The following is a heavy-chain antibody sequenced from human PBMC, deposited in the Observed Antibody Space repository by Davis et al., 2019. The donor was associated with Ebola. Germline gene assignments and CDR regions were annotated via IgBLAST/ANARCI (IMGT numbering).Heavy chain of an antibody. CDR3: ARDVEIVATVLGGMDV. D-gene: IGHD5-12*01. Sequence: SETLSLTCTVSGGSISSGGYYWSWIRQPPGKGLEWIGEINHSGSTNYNPSLKSRVTISVDTSKNQFSLKLSSVTAADTAVYYCARDVEIVATVLGGMDVWGQGTTVTVSS. CDR1: GGSISSGGYY. J-gene: IGHJ6*02. V-gene: IGHV4-39*07. CDR2: INHSGST.